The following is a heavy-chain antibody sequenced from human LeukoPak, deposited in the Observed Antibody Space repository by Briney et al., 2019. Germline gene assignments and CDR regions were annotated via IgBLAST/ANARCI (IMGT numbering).Heavy chain of an antibody. J-gene: IGHJ4*02. Sequence: ASVNVSCKASGYTFTGYYMHWVRQAPGQGLEWMGWINPNNGGTNYAQKFQGRVTMTRDTFISTAYMELSRLTSDDTAVYYCARGRGTTSSNFDYWGQGTLVTVSS. CDR1: GYTFTGYY. CDR3: ARGRGTTSSNFDY. CDR2: INPNNGGT. D-gene: IGHD2-2*01. V-gene: IGHV1-2*02.